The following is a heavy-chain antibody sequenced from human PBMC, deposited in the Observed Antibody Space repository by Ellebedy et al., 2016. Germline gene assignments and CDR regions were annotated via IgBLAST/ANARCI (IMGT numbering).Heavy chain of an antibody. CDR3: ARLSCWGTTCLSPSAFGL. CDR1: RGSFGGFS. Sequence: SETLSLTCSVSRGSFGGFSWAWIRQPPGKGLDWIGDINHTGDTNYNSSLQSRLTISEDASKTHSSLRLTSMTAADTGLYFCARLSCWGTTCLSPSAFGLWGPGTMVTVSS. CDR2: INHTGDT. D-gene: IGHD2/OR15-2a*01. J-gene: IGHJ3*01. V-gene: IGHV4-34*01.